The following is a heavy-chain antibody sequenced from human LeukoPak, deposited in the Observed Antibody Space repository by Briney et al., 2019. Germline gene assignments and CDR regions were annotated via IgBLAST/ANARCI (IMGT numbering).Heavy chain of an antibody. Sequence: SVKVSCKTSGGTFSSYAISWVRQAPGQGLEWMGRIIPIFGTANYAQKFQGRVTITTDESTSTAYMELSSLRSEDTAVYYCARDLFTLNWFDPWGQGTLVTVSS. CDR2: IIPIFGTA. D-gene: IGHD2-15*01. CDR1: GGTFSSYA. J-gene: IGHJ5*02. CDR3: ARDLFTLNWFDP. V-gene: IGHV1-69*05.